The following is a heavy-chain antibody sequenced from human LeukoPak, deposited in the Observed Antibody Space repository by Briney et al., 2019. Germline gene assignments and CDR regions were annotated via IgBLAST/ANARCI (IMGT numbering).Heavy chain of an antibody. CDR1: GITFGSYG. D-gene: IGHD3-16*01. CDR2: VSNSGANT. Sequence: GGSLRLSCAASGITFGSYGMTWVRQAPGKGLEWVSSVSNSGANTYYADSVKGRFTISRDNSKNTLFLQMNSLRAEDTAVYYCANMCSSLGYNDASHVTYFDYWGQGTLVTVSS. V-gene: IGHV3-23*01. J-gene: IGHJ4*02. CDR3: ANMCSSLGYNDASHVTYFDY.